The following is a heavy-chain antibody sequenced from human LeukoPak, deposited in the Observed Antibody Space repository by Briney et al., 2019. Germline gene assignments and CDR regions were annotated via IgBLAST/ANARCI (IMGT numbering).Heavy chain of an antibody. J-gene: IGHJ3*02. Sequence: ASVKVSCKASGYTFTSYAMHWVRQAPGQRLEWMGWINAGNGNTKYSQEFQGRVTITRDTSASTAYMELGSLRSEDMAVYYCARAPLLWFGDTDAFDIWGQGTMVTVSS. CDR3: ARAPLLWFGDTDAFDI. CDR2: INAGNGNT. V-gene: IGHV1-3*03. CDR1: GYTFTSYA. D-gene: IGHD3-10*01.